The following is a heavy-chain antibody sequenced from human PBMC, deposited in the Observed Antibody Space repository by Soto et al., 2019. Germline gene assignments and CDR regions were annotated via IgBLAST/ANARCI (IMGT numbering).Heavy chain of an antibody. Sequence: RSLTCTVSGGSISCHSWIWIRQPAGKGLEWIGHIYPSGSTSYNPSLRSRVTMSLDTSSNQIFLNLTSVTAADTAVYYCARNLRGIWSGHKDWFDPWGKGTRCTVSS. CDR1: GGSISCHS. CDR2: IYPSGST. D-gene: IGHD3-3*01. V-gene: IGHV4-4*07. J-gene: IGHJ5*02. CDR3: ARNLRGIWSGHKDWFDP.